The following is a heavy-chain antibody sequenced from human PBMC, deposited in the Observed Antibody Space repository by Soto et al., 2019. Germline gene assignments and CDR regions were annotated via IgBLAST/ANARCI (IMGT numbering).Heavy chain of an antibody. J-gene: IGHJ4*02. Sequence: GGSLRLSCEASEFTFSLYGMHWVRQAPGKGLEWVAVIWYDGSNKYYADSVEGRFTISRDNSKNMLYLQMNSLRAEDTAVYYCVRDLNGWYFDNWGQGTLVTVSS. CDR2: IWYDGSNK. CDR1: EFTFSLYG. D-gene: IGHD6-19*01. V-gene: IGHV3-33*01. CDR3: VRDLNGWYFDN.